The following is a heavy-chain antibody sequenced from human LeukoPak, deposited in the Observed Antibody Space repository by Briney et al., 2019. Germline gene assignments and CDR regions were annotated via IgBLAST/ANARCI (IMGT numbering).Heavy chain of an antibody. CDR1: AFTFSSHS. Sequence: GGSLRLSCAASAFTFSSHSMNWVRQAPGKGLEWLSYISSSSSTIYYADSVKGRFTISRDNSKNTLYLQINSLRVEDTAVYFCARDRLLYLDYWGQGTPVTVSS. CDR3: ARDRLLYLDY. CDR2: ISSSSSTI. D-gene: IGHD2-21*02. V-gene: IGHV3-48*01. J-gene: IGHJ4*02.